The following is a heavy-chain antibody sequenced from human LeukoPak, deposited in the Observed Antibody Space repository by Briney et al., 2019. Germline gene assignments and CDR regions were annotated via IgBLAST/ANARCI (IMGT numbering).Heavy chain of an antibody. D-gene: IGHD3-3*01. Sequence: PSETLPLTCTVSGGSVSSGSYYWSWIRQPPGKGLEWIGYIYYSGSTNYNPSLKSRVTISVDTSKNQFSLKLSSVTAADTAVYYCARSLWSGYYIGLFDYWGQGTLVTVSS. V-gene: IGHV4-61*01. J-gene: IGHJ4*02. CDR3: ARSLWSGYYIGLFDY. CDR2: IYYSGST. CDR1: GGSVSSGSYY.